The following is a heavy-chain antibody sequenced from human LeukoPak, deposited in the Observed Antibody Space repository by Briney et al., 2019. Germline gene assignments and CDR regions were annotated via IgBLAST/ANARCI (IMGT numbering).Heavy chain of an antibody. CDR3: ATFLAIVTARDSLYFQH. CDR1: GFTFSSYG. V-gene: IGHV3-30*03. D-gene: IGHD3-3*02. CDR2: ISYDGSNK. Sequence: GGSLRLSCAASGFTFSSYGMHRVRQAPGKGLEWVAVISYDGSNKYYADSVKGRFTISRDNSKNTLYLQMNSLRAEDTAVYYCATFLAIVTARDSLYFQHWGQGTLVTVSS. J-gene: IGHJ1*01.